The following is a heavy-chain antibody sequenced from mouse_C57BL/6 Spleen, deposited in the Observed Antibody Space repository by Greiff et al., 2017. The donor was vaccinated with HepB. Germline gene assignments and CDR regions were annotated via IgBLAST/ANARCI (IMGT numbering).Heavy chain of an antibody. Sequence: QVQLQQPGAELVRPGSSVKLSCKASGYTFTSYWMDWVKQRPGQGLEWIGNIYPSDSETHYNQKFKDKATLTVDKSSSTAYMQLSSLTSEDSAVYYCAFYYGNYEVDVWGTGTTVTVSS. J-gene: IGHJ1*03. V-gene: IGHV1-61*01. CDR3: AFYYGNYEVDV. D-gene: IGHD2-1*01. CDR1: GYTFTSYW. CDR2: IYPSDSET.